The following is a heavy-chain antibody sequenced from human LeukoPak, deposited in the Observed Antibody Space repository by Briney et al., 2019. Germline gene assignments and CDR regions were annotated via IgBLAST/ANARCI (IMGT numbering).Heavy chain of an antibody. D-gene: IGHD6-6*01. CDR3: ARGDSIGSSPKDNWFDP. J-gene: IGHJ5*02. V-gene: IGHV1-18*01. CDR1: GYTFTSYG. Sequence: ASVKVSCKASGYTFTSYGISWVRQAPGQGLERMGWISAYNGNTNYAQRLQGRVTMTTDTSASTAYMERRSLGSDDTAVYYCARGDSIGSSPKDNWFDPWGQGTLVTVSS. CDR2: ISAYNGNT.